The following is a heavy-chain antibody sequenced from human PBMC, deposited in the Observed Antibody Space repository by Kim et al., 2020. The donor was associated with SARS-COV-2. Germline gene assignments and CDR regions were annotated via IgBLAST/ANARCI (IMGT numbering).Heavy chain of an antibody. V-gene: IGHV4-4*02. D-gene: IGHD5-12*01. Sequence: SETLSLTCAVSGGSISSSNWWSWVRQPPGKGLEWIGEIYHSGSTNYNPSLKSRVTISVDKSKNQFSLKLSSVTAADTAVYYCARLQMATRNWHFDLWGRGTLVTVSS. J-gene: IGHJ2*01. CDR1: GGSISSSNW. CDR3: ARLQMATRNWHFDL. CDR2: IYHSGST.